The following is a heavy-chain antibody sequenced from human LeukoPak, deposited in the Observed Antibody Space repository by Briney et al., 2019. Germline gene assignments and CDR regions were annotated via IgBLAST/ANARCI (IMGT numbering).Heavy chain of an antibody. Sequence: GGSLRLSCAASSFTFSKYAMTWVRQAPGKGLEWVSTITSSGASTDYADSVKGRFTISRDNSKNTLFLQMNSLRADDTAVYYCAKRGPTVASPSFYWGQGTLVTVSS. CDR3: AKRGPTVASPSFY. J-gene: IGHJ4*02. V-gene: IGHV3-23*01. CDR1: SFTFSKYA. D-gene: IGHD4-23*01. CDR2: ITSSGAST.